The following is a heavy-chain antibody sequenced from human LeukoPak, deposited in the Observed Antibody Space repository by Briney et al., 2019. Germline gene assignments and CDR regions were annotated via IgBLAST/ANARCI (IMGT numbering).Heavy chain of an antibody. V-gene: IGHV3-30*02. CDR3: TKGGSNNWSFDN. Sequence: GGSLRLSCAAAGLTFSNYGMHWVRQAPGKGLQWVAYIRYDGRNKYSADSVKGRFTIYRDNSKSTLYLQMNSLRPEDTAVYYCTKGGSNNWSFDNWGQGTLVTVSS. CDR1: GLTFSNYG. CDR2: IRYDGRNK. D-gene: IGHD1-1*01. J-gene: IGHJ4*02.